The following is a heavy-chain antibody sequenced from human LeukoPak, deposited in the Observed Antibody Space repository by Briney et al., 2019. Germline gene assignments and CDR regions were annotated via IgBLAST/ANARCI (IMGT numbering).Heavy chain of an antibody. CDR3: AREIPYSSSYNYFDY. CDR2: INPNSGGT. Sequence: GASVKVSCKASGYTFTGYYMHWVRQAPGQGLEWMGWINPNSGGTNYAQKFQGRVTMTRDTCISTAYMEMSRLRSDDTAVYYCAREIPYSSSYNYFDYCGQGTLVTVSS. V-gene: IGHV1-2*02. D-gene: IGHD6-13*01. J-gene: IGHJ4*02. CDR1: GYTFTGYY.